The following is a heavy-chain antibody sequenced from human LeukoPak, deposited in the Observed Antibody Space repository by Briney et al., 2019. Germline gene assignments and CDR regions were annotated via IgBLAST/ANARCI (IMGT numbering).Heavy chain of an antibody. D-gene: IGHD3-3*01. J-gene: IGHJ4*02. Sequence: PSETLSLTCTVSGGSISSSSYYWGWIRQPPGKGLEWIGSIYYSGSTYYNPSLKSRVTISVDTSKNQFSLKLSSVTAADTAVYYCARRNTIFGWDYWGQGTLVTVSS. CDR3: ARRNTIFGWDY. CDR1: GGSISSSSYY. CDR2: IYYSGST. V-gene: IGHV4-39*07.